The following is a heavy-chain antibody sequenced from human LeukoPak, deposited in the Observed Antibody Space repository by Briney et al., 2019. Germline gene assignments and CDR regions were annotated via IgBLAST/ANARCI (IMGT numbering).Heavy chain of an antibody. CDR2: IYYSGST. V-gene: IGHV4-59*01. Sequence: PSETLSLTCTVSGGSISSYYWSWIRQPPGKGLEWIGYIYYSGSTNYNPSLKSRVTISVDTSKNQFSLKLSSVTAADTAVYYCARQEYYYDSSGYPHDAFDIWGQGTMVTVSS. J-gene: IGHJ3*02. CDR3: ARQEYYYDSSGYPHDAFDI. CDR1: GGSISSYY. D-gene: IGHD3-22*01.